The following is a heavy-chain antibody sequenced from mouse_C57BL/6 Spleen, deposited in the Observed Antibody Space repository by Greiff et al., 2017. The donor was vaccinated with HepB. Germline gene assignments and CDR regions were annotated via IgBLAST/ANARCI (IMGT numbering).Heavy chain of an antibody. V-gene: IGHV1-15*01. CDR3: TRGSYYGSRDY. CDR1: GYTFTDYE. CDR2: IDPETGGT. D-gene: IGHD1-1*01. J-gene: IGHJ2*01. Sequence: VKLMESGAELVRPGASVTLSCKASGYTFTDYEMHWVKQTPVHGLEWIGAIDPETGGTAYNQKFKGKAILTADKSSSTAYMELRSLTSEDSAVYYCTRGSYYGSRDYWGQGTTLTVSS.